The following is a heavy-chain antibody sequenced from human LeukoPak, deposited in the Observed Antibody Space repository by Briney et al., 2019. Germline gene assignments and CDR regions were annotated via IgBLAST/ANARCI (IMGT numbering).Heavy chain of an antibody. V-gene: IGHV4-34*01. J-gene: IGHJ6*03. Sequence: SETLSLTCAVYGGSFSGYYWSWIRQPPGKGLEWIGEINHSGSTNYNPSLKSRVTMSIDTSKNQFSLRLSSLTSADTAVYYCARVKETPTTFHHFDYYMDVWDKGTTVTVSS. CDR2: INHSGST. CDR1: GGSFSGYY. CDR3: ARVKETPTTFHHFDYYMDV. D-gene: IGHD5-24*01.